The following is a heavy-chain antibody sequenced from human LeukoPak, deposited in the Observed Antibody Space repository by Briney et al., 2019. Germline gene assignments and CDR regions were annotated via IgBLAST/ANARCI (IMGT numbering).Heavy chain of an antibody. CDR2: INGDVSWT. J-gene: IGHJ5*02. CDR1: GNYW. CDR3: ARLDIVVVVAASGLTNWFDP. V-gene: IGHV3-74*01. D-gene: IGHD2-15*01. Sequence: GGSLRLSCAASGNYWMHWVRQAPGKGLVWVSHINGDVSWTTYADSVKGRFTISKDNAKNTVYLQMNSLRAEDTAVYYCARLDIVVVVAASGLTNWFDPWGQGTLVTVSS.